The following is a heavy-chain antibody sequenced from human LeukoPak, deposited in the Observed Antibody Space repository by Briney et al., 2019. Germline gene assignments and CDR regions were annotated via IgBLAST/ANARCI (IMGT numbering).Heavy chain of an antibody. CDR3: AKPLAIGSGSYYSSFDY. CDR1: GFTFSSYA. D-gene: IGHD3-10*01. J-gene: IGHJ4*02. Sequence: PGWSLRLSCATSGFTFSSYAMSLVRQAPGKGLEGVSAISGSGGITYYADSVKGRFTISRDNSKNTLYLQMNSLRAEDTAVYYCAKPLAIGSGSYYSSFDYWGRGTLVTVSS. V-gene: IGHV3-23*01. CDR2: ISGSGGIT.